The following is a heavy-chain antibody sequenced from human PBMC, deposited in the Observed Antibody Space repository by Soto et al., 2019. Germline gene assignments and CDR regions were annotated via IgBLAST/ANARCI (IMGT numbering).Heavy chain of an antibody. CDR1: GGSISSSSYY. V-gene: IGHV4-39*01. D-gene: IGHD6-19*01. CDR2: IYYSGST. J-gene: IGHJ5*02. CDR3: ARHAQCTPGSGCSRRVTWFDP. Sequence: SETLSLTCTVSGGSISSSSYYWGWIRQPPGKGLEWIGSIYYSGSTYYNPSLKSRVTISVDTSKNQFSLKLSSVTAADTAVYYCARHAQCTPGSGCSRRVTWFDPWGQGTLVTVSS.